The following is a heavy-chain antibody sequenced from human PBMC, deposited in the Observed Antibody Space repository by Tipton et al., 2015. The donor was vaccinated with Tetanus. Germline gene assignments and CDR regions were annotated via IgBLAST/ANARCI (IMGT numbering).Heavy chain of an antibody. J-gene: IGHJ1*01. CDR2: VYYTGDT. CDR1: GDSVSGYY. D-gene: IGHD2-8*02. V-gene: IGHV4-59*02. Sequence: LRLSCTVSGDSVSGYYWSWIRQPPGKGLEWVGYVYYTGDTNYNPSLKSRVTISMDRSENQISLKMTSVTAADTAVYYCAGVTAQRTELYFEHWGQGTQVIVSS. CDR3: AGVTAQRTELYFEH.